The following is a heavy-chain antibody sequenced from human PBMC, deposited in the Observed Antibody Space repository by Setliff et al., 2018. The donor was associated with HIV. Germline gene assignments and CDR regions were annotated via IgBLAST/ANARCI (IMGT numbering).Heavy chain of an antibody. Sequence: SETLSLTCTVSGGSISSSSYYWGWIRQPPGKGLEWIGSIYYSGSTYYNPSLKSRVTISVDTSKNQFSLKLSSVTAADTAVYYSARQSLELGDYWGQGTLVTVSS. V-gene: IGHV4-39*01. CDR3: ARQSLELGDY. CDR1: GGSISSSSYY. D-gene: IGHD1-7*01. J-gene: IGHJ4*02. CDR2: IYYSGST.